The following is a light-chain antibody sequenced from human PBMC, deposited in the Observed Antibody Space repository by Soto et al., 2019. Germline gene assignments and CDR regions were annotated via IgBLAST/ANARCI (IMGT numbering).Light chain of an antibody. CDR3: SSYAGSNNLVV. CDR1: SSDVGSYNY. J-gene: IGLJ2*01. V-gene: IGLV2-14*01. Sequence: QSALTQPASVSGSPGQSITISCTGTSSDVGSYNYVSWYQQHPGKAPKLMIYEVSDRPSGISSRFSGSKSGNTASLTISGLQTEDEADYYCSSYAGSNNLVVFGGGTKLTVL. CDR2: EVS.